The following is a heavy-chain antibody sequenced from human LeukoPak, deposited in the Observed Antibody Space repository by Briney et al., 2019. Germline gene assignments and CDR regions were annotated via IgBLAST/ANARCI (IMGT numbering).Heavy chain of an antibody. CDR2: INPNSGGT. V-gene: IGHV1-2*04. D-gene: IGHD6-6*01. CDR1: GYTFTGYY. CDR3: ARESVAALGHHYGMDV. J-gene: IGHJ6*02. Sequence: ASVKVSCKASGYTFTGYYMHWVRQAPGQGLEWMGWINPNSGGTNYAQKFQGWVTMTRDTSISTAYMELSRLRSDDTAVYYCARESVAALGHHYGMDVWGQGTTVTVSS.